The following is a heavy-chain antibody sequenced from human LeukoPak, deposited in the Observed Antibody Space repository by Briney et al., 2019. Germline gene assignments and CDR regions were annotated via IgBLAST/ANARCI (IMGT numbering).Heavy chain of an antibody. D-gene: IGHD2-8*01. V-gene: IGHV3-21*01. CDR2: ISSSSYI. CDR1: GFTFRSQS. J-gene: IGHJ2*01. Sequence: GGSLRLSCVASGFTFRSQSMNWVRQAPGKGLEWVSPISSSSYIYYGDSVKGRFTISRDNAKKSLYLQMNSLRAEDTAVYYCARDSVTVLTPDNWYFDLWGRGTLVTVSS. CDR3: ARDSVTVLTPDNWYFDL.